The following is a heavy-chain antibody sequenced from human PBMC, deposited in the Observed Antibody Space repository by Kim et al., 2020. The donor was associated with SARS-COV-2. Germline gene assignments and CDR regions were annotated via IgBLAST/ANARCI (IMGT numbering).Heavy chain of an antibody. CDR2: TT. V-gene: IGHV3-49*02. D-gene: IGHD6-19*01. Sequence: TTEYAASVKGRFTISRDDSKSIAYLQMNSLKTEDTAVYYCTRAVGWLNDYWGQGTLVTVSS. J-gene: IGHJ4*02. CDR3: TRAVGWLNDY.